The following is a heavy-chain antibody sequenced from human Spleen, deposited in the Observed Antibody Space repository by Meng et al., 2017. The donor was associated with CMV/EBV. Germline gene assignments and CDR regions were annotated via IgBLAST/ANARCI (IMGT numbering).Heavy chain of an antibody. Sequence: ASVKVSCKASGYTFTSNYMHWVRQAPGQGLEWMGWINPNSGGTKYAQKFQGRVTMTRDTSISTAYMELSRLRSDDTAVYFCARDQYYYDTSGPFDCWGQGTLVTVSS. CDR1: GYTFTSNY. J-gene: IGHJ4*02. D-gene: IGHD3-22*01. V-gene: IGHV1-2*02. CDR2: INPNSGGT. CDR3: ARDQYYYDTSGPFDC.